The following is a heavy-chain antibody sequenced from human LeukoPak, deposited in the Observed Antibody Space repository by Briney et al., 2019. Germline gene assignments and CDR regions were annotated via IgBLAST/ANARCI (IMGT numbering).Heavy chain of an antibody. Sequence: GGSLRLSCAASGFTFSNYAMTWVRQAPGRGLEWVSGVSGSGGSTYYADSVKGRFTISRDNSKNTLYLQMNSLRAEDTAVYYCAKDRGGNYLFYLDYWGQGTLVTVSS. CDR2: VSGSGGST. D-gene: IGHD1-26*01. CDR3: AKDRGGNYLFYLDY. J-gene: IGHJ4*02. V-gene: IGHV3-23*01. CDR1: GFTFSNYA.